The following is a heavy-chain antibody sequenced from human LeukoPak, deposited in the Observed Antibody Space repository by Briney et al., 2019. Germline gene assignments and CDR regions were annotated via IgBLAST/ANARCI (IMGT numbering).Heavy chain of an antibody. Sequence: GGSLRLSCAASGFTFSSYALSWDRQAPGKGLEWVSAISNTGGSTYYADSVKGRFTISRDNSKTTVYLQMNSLRAEDTAVYYCARDTGGPSNYNWFDPWGQGTLVTVSS. D-gene: IGHD3-10*01. CDR2: ISNTGGST. J-gene: IGHJ5*02. CDR1: GFTFSSYA. CDR3: ARDTGGPSNYNWFDP. V-gene: IGHV3-23*01.